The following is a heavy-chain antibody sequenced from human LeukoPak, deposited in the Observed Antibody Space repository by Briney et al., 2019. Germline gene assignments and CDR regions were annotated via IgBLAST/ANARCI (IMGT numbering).Heavy chain of an antibody. D-gene: IGHD3-22*01. J-gene: IGHJ4*02. CDR3: ARDREYYYDSDFDY. CDR1: GFTFSTYW. Sequence: GGSLRLSCAASGFTFSTYWITWVRQAPGKGLEWVAVISYDGSNKYYADSVKGRFTISRDNSKNTLYLQMNSLRAEDTAVYYCARDREYYYDSDFDYWGQGTLVTVSS. V-gene: IGHV3-30*03. CDR2: ISYDGSNK.